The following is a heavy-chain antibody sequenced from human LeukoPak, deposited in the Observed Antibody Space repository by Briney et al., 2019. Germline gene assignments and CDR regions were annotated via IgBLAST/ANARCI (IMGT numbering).Heavy chain of an antibody. Sequence: NPSETLSLTCTVSGGSISSYYWSWIRQPPGKGLEWIGEINHSGSTNYNPSLKSRFTISVDTSKNQFSLKLSSVTAADTAVYYCARRGIGLATYYKGDFEYWGQGTLVTVSS. J-gene: IGHJ4*02. CDR1: GGSISSYY. CDR3: ARRGIGLATYYKGDFEY. D-gene: IGHD3-10*01. V-gene: IGHV4-34*01. CDR2: INHSGST.